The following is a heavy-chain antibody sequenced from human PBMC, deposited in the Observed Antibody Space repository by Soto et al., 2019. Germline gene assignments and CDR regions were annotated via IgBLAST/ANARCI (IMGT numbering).Heavy chain of an antibody. Sequence: EVQLVESGGGLVQPGGSLKLSCAASGFTFSASAMYWVRQASGKGLEWVGRIRSKANSYATAYAASVKGRITISRDDSSNTAYLQMNSLKTEGTAVYYCTSGDYFDSSAYYYTWGQGTLVTVSS. CDR3: TSGDYFDSSAYYYT. D-gene: IGHD3-22*01. V-gene: IGHV3-73*02. CDR1: GFTFSASA. J-gene: IGHJ5*02. CDR2: IRSKANSYAT.